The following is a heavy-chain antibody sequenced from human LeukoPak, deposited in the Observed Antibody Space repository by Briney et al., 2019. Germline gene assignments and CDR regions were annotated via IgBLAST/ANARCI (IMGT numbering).Heavy chain of an antibody. CDR1: GYTFTDYY. CDR2: INPAGGST. Sequence: GASVKVSCKASGYTFTDYYIRWVRQAPGQGLEWMGIINPAGGSTGYAQKFQGRVTMTRDTSTSTVYMELSSLRSEDTAVYYCARYNGDLTGGFDNWGQGTLVTVSS. J-gene: IGHJ4*02. V-gene: IGHV1-46*01. CDR3: ARYNGDLTGGFDN. D-gene: IGHD4-17*01.